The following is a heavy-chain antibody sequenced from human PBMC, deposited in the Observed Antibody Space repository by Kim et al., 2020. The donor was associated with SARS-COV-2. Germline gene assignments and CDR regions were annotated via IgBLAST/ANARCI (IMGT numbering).Heavy chain of an antibody. CDR3: AREPSTYFDY. CDR2: IYGCGST. J-gene: IGHJ4*02. V-gene: IGHV3-66*01. Sequence: GGSLRLSCVVSGFTVSNTYMSWVRQAPGKGLEWVSIIYGCGSTYYADSVKGRFTISRDDSKNTVYLQMNSLRAEDTAVYFCAREPSTYFDYWGQGTLVTV. CDR1: GFTVSNTY.